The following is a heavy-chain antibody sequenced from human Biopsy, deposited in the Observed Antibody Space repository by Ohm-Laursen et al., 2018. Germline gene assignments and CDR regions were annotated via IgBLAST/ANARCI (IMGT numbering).Heavy chain of an antibody. Sequence: SLRLSCSASGFSFSDYGMHWVRQAPGRGLEWVAVIWYDGTNKYYAESVEGRFTISRDNSKKMVYLQMGSLTVEDTAVYYCAKVHDSGDYYYSMDVWGQGTTVTVSS. J-gene: IGHJ6*02. D-gene: IGHD3-16*01. CDR3: AKVHDSGDYYYSMDV. V-gene: IGHV3-33*06. CDR2: IWYDGTNK. CDR1: GFSFSDYG.